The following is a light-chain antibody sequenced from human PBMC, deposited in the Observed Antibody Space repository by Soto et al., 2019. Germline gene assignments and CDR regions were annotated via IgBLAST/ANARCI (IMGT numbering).Light chain of an antibody. V-gene: IGLV2-14*03. CDR1: SSDVDIYDY. CDR2: DVS. J-gene: IGLJ2*01. Sequence: ALTQPTSVSGSRGQSITISCTGTSSDVDIYDYVSWYQQHPGKAPKLMIYDVSNRPSGVSNRFSGSKSGYTASLTISGLQAEDEADYYCSSYSSSSTLVVFGGGTKLTVL. CDR3: SSYSSSSTLVV.